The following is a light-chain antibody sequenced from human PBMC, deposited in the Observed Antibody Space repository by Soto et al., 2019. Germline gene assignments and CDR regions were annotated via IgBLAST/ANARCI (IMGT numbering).Light chain of an antibody. CDR1: SGHSSYA. V-gene: IGLV4-69*01. J-gene: IGLJ3*02. Sequence: QLVLTQSPSASASLGASVKLTCTLSSGHSSYAIAWHQQQPEKGPRYLMKLNSDGSHTKGDDIPDRFSGSSSGAERYLTISSLQSEDEADYYCQTWGAGIRVFGGGTKLTVL. CDR3: QTWGAGIRV. CDR2: LNSDGSH.